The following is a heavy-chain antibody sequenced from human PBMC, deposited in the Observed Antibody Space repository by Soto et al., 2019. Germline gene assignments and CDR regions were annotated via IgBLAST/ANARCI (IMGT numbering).Heavy chain of an antibody. Sequence: KSSETLSLTCTVSGGSISSSSYYWGWIRQPPGKGLEWIGSIYYSGSTYYNPSLKSRVTISVDTSKNQFSLKLSSVTAADTAVYYCARHHVGAPLPGWFDPWGQGTLVTV. CDR1: GGSISSSSYY. CDR3: ARHHVGAPLPGWFDP. D-gene: IGHD1-26*01. CDR2: IYYSGST. J-gene: IGHJ5*02. V-gene: IGHV4-39*01.